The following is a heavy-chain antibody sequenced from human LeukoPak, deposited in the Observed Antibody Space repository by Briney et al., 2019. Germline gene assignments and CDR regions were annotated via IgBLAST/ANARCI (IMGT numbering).Heavy chain of an antibody. CDR2: ISAYNGNT. D-gene: IGHD3-9*01. J-gene: IGHJ6*02. CDR3: ARDAPLYNDILTGPYYYYYYGMDV. V-gene: IGHV1-18*01. Sequence: ASVKVSFKASGYTITSYGISWVRQAPGQELEWMGWISAYNGNTNYAQKLQGRVTMTTDTSTSTAYMELRSLRSDDTAVYYCARDAPLYNDILTGPYYYYYYGMDVWGQGTTVTVSS. CDR1: GYTITSYG.